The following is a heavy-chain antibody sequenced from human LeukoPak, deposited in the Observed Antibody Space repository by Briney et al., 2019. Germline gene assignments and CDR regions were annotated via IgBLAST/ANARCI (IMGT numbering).Heavy chain of an antibody. V-gene: IGHV3-48*04. D-gene: IGHD1-26*01. J-gene: IGHJ4*02. CDR3: ARDHGKWELPGGFDD. Sequence: PGGSLRLSCAASGFTFSSYSMNWVRQAPGKGLEWVSYISSSSSTIYYADSVKGRFTVSRDNAKNSLYLQMNGLRAEDTAVYYCARDHGKWELPGGFDDWGQGTLVTVSS. CDR2: ISSSSSTI. CDR1: GFTFSSYS.